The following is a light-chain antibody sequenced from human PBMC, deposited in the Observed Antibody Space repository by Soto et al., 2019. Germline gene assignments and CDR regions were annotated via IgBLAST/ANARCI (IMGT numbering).Light chain of an antibody. Sequence: QSVLTQPPSASGTPRQRVTISCSGSSSNIGSNTVNWYQQLPGTAPKLLIYSNNQRPSGVPDRFSGSKSGTSASLAISGLQSEDEADDYCAAWDDSLNGWVFGGGTKLTVL. J-gene: IGLJ3*02. CDR2: SNN. V-gene: IGLV1-44*01. CDR1: SSNIGSNT. CDR3: AAWDDSLNGWV.